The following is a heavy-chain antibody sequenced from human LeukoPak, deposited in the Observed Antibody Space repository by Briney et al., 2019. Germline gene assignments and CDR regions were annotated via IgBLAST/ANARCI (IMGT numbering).Heavy chain of an antibody. Sequence: GGSLRLSCAASGFTFSSSGMDWVRQAPGKGLEWVSSISSTGNYIYYTESMKGRFTISRDNAKNSLFLQMDSLRAEDTAVYYCARDRGGRGLDYWGQGTLVTVSS. CDR3: ARDRGGRGLDY. V-gene: IGHV3-21*06. CDR1: GFTFSSSG. J-gene: IGHJ4*02. CDR2: ISSTGNYI. D-gene: IGHD4-23*01.